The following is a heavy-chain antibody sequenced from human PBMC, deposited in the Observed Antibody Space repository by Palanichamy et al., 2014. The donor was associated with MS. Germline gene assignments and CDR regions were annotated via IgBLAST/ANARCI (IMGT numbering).Heavy chain of an antibody. CDR2: TWYDGSNK. V-gene: IGHV3-33*01. CDR3: VRDRGMGIVPGADAFDF. D-gene: IGHD2-8*01. Sequence: QVQLVESGGGAVQPGRSLRLSCAASGFSFKSYGLHWVRRTPGKGLEWVALTWYDGSNKFHADSVKGRFTIPRDNSKNTVYLQMKNLRAEDTAVYYCVRDRGMGIVPGADAFDFWGQGTMVTVSS. J-gene: IGHJ3*01. CDR1: GFSFKSYG.